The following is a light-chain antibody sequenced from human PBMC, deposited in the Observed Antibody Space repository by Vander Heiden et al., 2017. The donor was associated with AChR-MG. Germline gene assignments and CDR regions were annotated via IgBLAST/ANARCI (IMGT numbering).Light chain of an antibody. CDR2: DNS. CDR1: SSNIGAAYD. Sequence: QSVLTQPPSVSGAPGQRVTISCTGTSSNIGAAYDAHWYQHLPGTAPKLLIYDNSNRPSGVPDRFSASKSDTSASLAVTGLHPDDEDVYYCQSYDVSLSAAVFGGGTKLTVL. J-gene: IGLJ2*01. V-gene: IGLV1-40*01. CDR3: QSYDVSLSAAV.